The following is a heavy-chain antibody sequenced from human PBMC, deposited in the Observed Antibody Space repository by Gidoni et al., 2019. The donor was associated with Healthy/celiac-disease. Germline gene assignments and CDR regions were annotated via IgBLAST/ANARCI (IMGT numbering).Heavy chain of an antibody. CDR3: ATHSGSYYYYYGMDV. CDR1: GFTFRSYA. J-gene: IGHJ6*02. Sequence: EVQLLASGGGLVQPGGSLRLSCAASGFTFRSYAMSWVRQAPGNGLEWLSVISGSGGSTYYSDSVKGRFTISSDNSKNTLYLQMNSLRAEDTAVYYCATHSGSYYYYYGMDVWGQGTTVTVSS. CDR2: ISGSGGST. V-gene: IGHV3-23*01. D-gene: IGHD1-26*01.